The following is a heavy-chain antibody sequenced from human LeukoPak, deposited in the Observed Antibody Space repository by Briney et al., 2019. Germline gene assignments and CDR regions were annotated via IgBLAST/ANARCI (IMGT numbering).Heavy chain of an antibody. D-gene: IGHD4-17*01. J-gene: IGHJ5*02. V-gene: IGHV3-74*01. CDR2: INTDGSST. CDR1: GFTFSRYW. Sequence: GGSLRLSCAASGFTFSRYWMHWVRQAPGKGLVWVSRINTDGSSTSYADSVKGRFTISRDNSKNTLYLQMNSLRAEDTAVYYCARDLIAYGEGWFDPWGQGTLVTVSS. CDR3: ARDLIAYGEGWFDP.